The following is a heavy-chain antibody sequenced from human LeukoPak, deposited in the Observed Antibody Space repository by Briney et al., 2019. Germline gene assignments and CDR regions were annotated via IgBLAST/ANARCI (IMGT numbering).Heavy chain of an antibody. CDR3: TKDFGNHRTDC. J-gene: IGHJ4*02. CDR1: GGSISNSGFC. D-gene: IGHD1-14*01. V-gene: IGHV4-39*02. Sequence: SETLSLTWTVSGGSISNSGFCWGWIRRTPGKGLEWIGSVYYSGTTYYHPSLESRATVSVHTSKNQFSLKLSSVTAADPAVYYCTKDFGNHRTDCWGQGTLVTVSS. CDR2: VYYSGTT.